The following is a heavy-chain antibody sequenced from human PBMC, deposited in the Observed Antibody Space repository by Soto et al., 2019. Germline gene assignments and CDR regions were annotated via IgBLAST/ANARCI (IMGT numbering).Heavy chain of an antibody. J-gene: IGHJ5*02. CDR3: AREEVGGYDHRWFDP. Sequence: QVQLQESGPGLVKPSQTLSLTCTVSGGSISSGGYYWSWIRQHPGKGLEWIGYIYYSGSTYYNPSPKIRVTISLATSKNQFSLSLSSVTAADTPVYYCAREEVGGYDHRWFDPWGQGTLVTVSS. CDR2: IYYSGST. CDR1: GGSISSGGYY. D-gene: IGHD5-12*01. V-gene: IGHV4-31*03.